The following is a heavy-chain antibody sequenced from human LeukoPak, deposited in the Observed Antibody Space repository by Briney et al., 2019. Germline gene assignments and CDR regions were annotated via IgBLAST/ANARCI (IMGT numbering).Heavy chain of an antibody. J-gene: IGHJ5*02. D-gene: IGHD2-15*01. V-gene: IGHV3-48*02. CDR2: ISSSSSTI. CDR3: ARGYCSGGSCDEWFDP. Sequence: PGGSLRLSCAASGFTFSSYSMNWVRQAPGKGLEWVSYISSSSSTIYYADSVKGRFTISGDNAKNSLYLQMNSLRDEDTAVYYCARGYCSGGSCDEWFDPWGQGTLVTVSS. CDR1: GFTFSSYS.